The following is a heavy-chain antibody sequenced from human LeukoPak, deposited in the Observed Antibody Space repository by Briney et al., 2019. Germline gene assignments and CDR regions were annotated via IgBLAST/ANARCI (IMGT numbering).Heavy chain of an antibody. Sequence: GASVKVSCKASGGTFSSYAISWVRQAPGQGLEWMGGIIPIFGTANYAQKFQGRVTITADESTSTAYMELSSLRSEDTAVYYYARENDYGHRDDDYYYGMDVWGQGTTVTVSS. CDR2: IIPIFGTA. CDR1: GGTFSSYA. V-gene: IGHV1-69*13. D-gene: IGHD4/OR15-4a*01. CDR3: ARENDYGHRDDDYYYGMDV. J-gene: IGHJ6*02.